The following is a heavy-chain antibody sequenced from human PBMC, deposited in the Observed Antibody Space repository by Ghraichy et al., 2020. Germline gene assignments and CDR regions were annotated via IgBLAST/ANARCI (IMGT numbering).Heavy chain of an antibody. CDR3: ARGSTVVRFFYYDGMDV. D-gene: IGHD4-23*01. V-gene: IGHV3-48*02. Sequence: GGSLRLSCVGSGFTFSGSPMNWVRQSPGKGLEWVSYITSSSRTISYADSVKGRFTISRDNAHNSLYLQMNSLRDEDTAVYYCARGSTVVRFFYYDGMDVWGQGTTVTVSS. CDR1: GFTFSGSP. J-gene: IGHJ6*02. CDR2: ITSSSRTI.